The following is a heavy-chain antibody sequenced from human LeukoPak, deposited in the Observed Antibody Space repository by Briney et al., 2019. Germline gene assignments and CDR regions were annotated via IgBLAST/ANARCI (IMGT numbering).Heavy chain of an antibody. V-gene: IGHV4-30-2*01. CDR1: GGSISSGGYS. J-gene: IGHJ5*02. CDR3: ARDRNYDSSGYYYHWFDP. CDR2: IYHSGST. D-gene: IGHD3-22*01. Sequence: PSETLSLTCAVSGGSISSGGYSWSWLRQPPGKGLEWIGYIYHSGSTYYNPSLKSRVTISVDRSKNQFSLKLSSVTAADTAVYYCARDRNYDSSGYYYHWFDPWGQGTLVTVSS.